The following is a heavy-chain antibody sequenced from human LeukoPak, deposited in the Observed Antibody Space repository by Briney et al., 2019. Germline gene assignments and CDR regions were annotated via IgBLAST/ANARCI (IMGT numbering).Heavy chain of an antibody. Sequence: PSETLSLTCTVSGGSISSSSYYWGWLRQPPGKGLEWIGSIYYSGSTNYNPSLKSRVTMSVDTSKNQFSLKLSSVTAADTAVYYCARDGVPKRYYYYYYMDVWGKGTTVTVSS. V-gene: IGHV4-39*07. CDR3: ARDGVPKRYYYYYYMDV. CDR2: IYYSGST. J-gene: IGHJ6*03. D-gene: IGHD1-1*01. CDR1: GGSISSSSYY.